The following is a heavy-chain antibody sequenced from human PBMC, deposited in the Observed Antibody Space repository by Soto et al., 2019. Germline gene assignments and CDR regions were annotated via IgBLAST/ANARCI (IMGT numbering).Heavy chain of an antibody. CDR3: ARDVPLRLVELSLYSNPNYYYYGMDV. J-gene: IGHJ6*02. V-gene: IGHV1-18*01. CDR1: GYTFTSYG. D-gene: IGHD3-16*02. CDR2: ISAYNGNT. Sequence: ASVKVSCKASGYTFTSYGISWVRQAPGQGLEWMGWISAYNGNTNYAQKHQGRVTMTTDTSTSTAYMELRSLRSDDTAVYYCARDVPLRLVELSLYSNPNYYYYGMDVWGQGTTVTVSS.